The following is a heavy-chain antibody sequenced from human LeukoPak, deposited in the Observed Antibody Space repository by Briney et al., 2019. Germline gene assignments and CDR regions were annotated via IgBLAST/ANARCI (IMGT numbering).Heavy chain of an antibody. D-gene: IGHD1-7*01. CDR1: GFTFSSYA. V-gene: IGHV3-23*01. CDR3: AKGTNWNYYFDY. J-gene: IGHJ4*02. Sequence: GGSLRLSCAASGFTFSSYAMSWVRQAPGKGLEWVSAISGSGGSIYYADSVKGRFTISRDNSKNTLYLQMNGLRAEDTAVCYCAKGTNWNYYFDYWGQGTLVTVSS. CDR2: ISGSGGSI.